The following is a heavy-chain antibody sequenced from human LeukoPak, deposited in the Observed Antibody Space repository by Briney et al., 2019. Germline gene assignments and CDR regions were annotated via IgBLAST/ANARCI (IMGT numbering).Heavy chain of an antibody. J-gene: IGHJ1*01. D-gene: IGHD6-13*01. CDR2: INPNSGGT. CDR1: GYTFTGYY. Sequence: GASVKVSCKASGYTFTGYYMHWVRQAPGQGLEWMGWINPNSGGTNYAQKFQGRVTMTRDTSISTAYMELSRLRSEDTAVYYCARGRVGRIGSSSIADFQHWGQGTLVTVSS. V-gene: IGHV1-2*02. CDR3: ARGRVGRIGSSSIADFQH.